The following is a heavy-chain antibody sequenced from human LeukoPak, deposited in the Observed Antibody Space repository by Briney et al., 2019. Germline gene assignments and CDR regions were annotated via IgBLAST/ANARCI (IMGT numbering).Heavy chain of an antibody. Sequence: PGGSLRLSCAASGFTFSSYGMHWVRQAPGKGLEWVAVTWYDGSNKYYADSVKGRFTISRDNSKNTLYLQMNSLRAEETAVYYCARDAKNGPLSGNRTPWGYFDYWGQGTLVTVSS. V-gene: IGHV3-33*08. J-gene: IGHJ4*02. CDR1: GFTFSSYG. D-gene: IGHD3-10*01. CDR3: ARDAKNGPLSGNRTPWGYFDY. CDR2: TWYDGSNK.